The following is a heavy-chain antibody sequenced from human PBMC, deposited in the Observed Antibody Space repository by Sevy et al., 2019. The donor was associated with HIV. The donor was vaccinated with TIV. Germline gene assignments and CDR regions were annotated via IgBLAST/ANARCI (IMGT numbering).Heavy chain of an antibody. CDR1: GGSISSSSYY. V-gene: IGHV4-39*01. CDR3: ARSIAARPGDNYGMDV. Sequence: SETLSLTCTVSGGSISSSSYYWGWIRRPPGKGLEWIGSIYYSGSTYYNPSLKSRVTISVDTSKNQFSLKLSSVTAADTAVYYCARSIAARPGDNYGMDVWGQGTTVTVSS. D-gene: IGHD6-6*01. J-gene: IGHJ6*02. CDR2: IYYSGST.